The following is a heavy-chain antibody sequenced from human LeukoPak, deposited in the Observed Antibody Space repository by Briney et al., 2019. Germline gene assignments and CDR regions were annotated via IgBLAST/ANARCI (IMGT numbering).Heavy chain of an antibody. Sequence: GGSLRLSCAASGFTFSSYAMSWVRQAPGEGLEWVSAISGRGGSTYYADSVKGRFTISRDNSKNTLYLQMNSLRAEDTAVYYCATLRPGYCSSTSCPHPYYFDYWGQGTLVTVSS. J-gene: IGHJ4*02. CDR2: ISGRGGST. V-gene: IGHV3-23*01. CDR1: GFTFSSYA. CDR3: ATLRPGYCSSTSCPHPYYFDY. D-gene: IGHD2-2*01.